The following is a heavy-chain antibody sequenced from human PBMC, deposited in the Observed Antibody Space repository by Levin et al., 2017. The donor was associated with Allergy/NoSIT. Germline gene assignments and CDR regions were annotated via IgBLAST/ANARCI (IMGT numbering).Heavy chain of an antibody. CDR1: GFTFSSYA. J-gene: IGHJ4*02. CDR3: AKGYSSYGFYYFDY. CDR2: ISGSGGST. D-gene: IGHD5-18*01. V-gene: IGHV3-23*01. Sequence: GESLKISCAASGFTFSSYAMSWVRQAPGKGLEWVSAISGSGGSTYYADSVKGRFTISRDNSKNTLYLQMNSLRAEDTAVYYCAKGYSSYGFYYFDYWGQGTLVTVSS.